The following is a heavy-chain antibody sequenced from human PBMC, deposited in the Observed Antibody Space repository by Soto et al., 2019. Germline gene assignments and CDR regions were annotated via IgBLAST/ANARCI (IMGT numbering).Heavy chain of an antibody. D-gene: IGHD3-22*01. CDR2: IYTSGST. J-gene: IGHJ4*02. V-gene: IGHV4-4*07. CDR3: ARDRGDYYDSSGYYFDY. CDR1: GGSISSYY. Sequence: SETLSLTCTVSGGSISSYYWSWIRQPAGKGLEWIGRIYTSGSTNYNPSLKSRVTMSVDTSKNQFSLKLSSVTAADTAVYYCARDRGDYYDSSGYYFDYWGQGTLVTVSS.